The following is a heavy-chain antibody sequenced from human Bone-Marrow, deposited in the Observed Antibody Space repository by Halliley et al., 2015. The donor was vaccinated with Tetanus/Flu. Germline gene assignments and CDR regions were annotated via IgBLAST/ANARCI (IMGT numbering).Heavy chain of an antibody. CDR3: ARGQYYYGSGSYYNN. CDR2: INQSGGT. D-gene: IGHD3-10*01. J-gene: IGHJ4*02. Sequence: TLSLTCVVYGGSFSGYYWSWIRQSPGKGLEWIGEINQSGGTNYNPSPKSRVIISLDTSKNQFSLKLSSVTAADTAVYYCARGQYYYGSGSYYNNWGQGTLVTVSS. V-gene: IGHV4-34*01. CDR1: GGSFSGYY.